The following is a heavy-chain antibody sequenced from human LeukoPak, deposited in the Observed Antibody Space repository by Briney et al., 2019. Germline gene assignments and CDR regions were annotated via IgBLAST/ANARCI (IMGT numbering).Heavy chain of an antibody. Sequence: PSETLSLTCAVYGGSFSGYYWSWIRQPPGKGLEWIGEINHSGSTNYNPSLKSRVTISVDTSKNQFSLKLSSVTAADTAVYYCAREPSGSYLDYWGQGTLVTVSS. J-gene: IGHJ4*02. CDR2: INHSGST. V-gene: IGHV4-34*01. CDR1: GGSFSGYY. CDR3: AREPSGSYLDY. D-gene: IGHD1-26*01.